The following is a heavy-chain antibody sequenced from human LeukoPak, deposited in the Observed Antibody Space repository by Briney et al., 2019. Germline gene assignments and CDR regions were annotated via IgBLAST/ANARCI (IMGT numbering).Heavy chain of an antibody. J-gene: IGHJ4*02. Sequence: PGGSLRLSCAASGFTFSDYYMSWIRQAPGKGLEWVSHISSSGSTIYYADSVKGRFTISRDNAKNSLYLQMNSLRAEDTAVYYCARKSYYDFWSGYYRYYFDYWGQGTLVTVSS. V-gene: IGHV3-11*01. CDR1: GFTFSDYY. D-gene: IGHD3-3*01. CDR3: ARKSYYDFWSGYYRYYFDY. CDR2: ISSSGSTI.